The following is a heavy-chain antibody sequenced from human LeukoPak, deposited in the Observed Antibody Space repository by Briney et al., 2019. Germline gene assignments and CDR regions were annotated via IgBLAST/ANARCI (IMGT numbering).Heavy chain of an antibody. D-gene: IGHD3-22*01. Sequence: AASVKVSCKASGGTFSSYAISWVRQAPGQGLEWMGGIIPIFGTANYAQKFQGRVTITADESTSTAYMELSSLRSEDTAVYYCARDVSDSSGYFPYYFDYWGQGTLVTVSS. CDR1: GGTFSSYA. CDR2: IIPIFGTA. J-gene: IGHJ4*02. V-gene: IGHV1-69*13. CDR3: ARDVSDSSGYFPYYFDY.